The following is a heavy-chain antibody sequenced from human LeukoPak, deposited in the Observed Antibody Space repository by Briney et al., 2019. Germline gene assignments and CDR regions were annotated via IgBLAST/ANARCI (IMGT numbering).Heavy chain of an antibody. J-gene: IGHJ4*02. CDR2: ISWNSGSI. CDR1: GFTFDDYA. CDR3: AKDYYDSSGLFDY. D-gene: IGHD3-22*01. V-gene: IGHV3-9*01. Sequence: SGGSLRLSCAASGFTFDDYAMHWVRQAPGKGLEWVSGISWNSGSIGYADSVKGRFTISRDNAKNSLYLQMNSLRAEDTALYYCAKDYYDSSGLFDYWGQGTLVTVSS.